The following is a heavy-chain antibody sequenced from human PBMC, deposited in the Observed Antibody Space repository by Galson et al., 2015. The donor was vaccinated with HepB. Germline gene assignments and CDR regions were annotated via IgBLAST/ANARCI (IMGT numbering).Heavy chain of an antibody. CDR2: IKGDGSEK. CDR3: AKEDMAVSSVITEVFYYNGMDV. V-gene: IGHV3-7*01. J-gene: IGHJ6*02. Sequence: SLRLSCAASGFSFSSYWMTWVRQAPGKGLEWVANIKGDGSEKDHVDSVKGRFTISRDNAKKSLYLQMNSLRAEDTAVYYCAKEDMAVSSVITEVFYYNGMDVWGQGTTVTVSS. D-gene: IGHD2-8*02. CDR1: GFSFSSYW.